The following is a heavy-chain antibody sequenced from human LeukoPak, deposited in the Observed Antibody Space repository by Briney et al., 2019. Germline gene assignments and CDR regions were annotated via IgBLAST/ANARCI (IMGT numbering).Heavy chain of an antibody. CDR1: GGSISSYY. Sequence: SETLSLTCTVSGGSISSYYWSWIRQPPGKGLEWIGYIYYSGSTNYNPSLKSRVTISVDTSKNQFSLKLSSVTAADTAVYYCARVKDGSSSGHGVDWGQGTLVTVSS. CDR2: IYYSGST. J-gene: IGHJ4*02. V-gene: IGHV4-59*12. D-gene: IGHD6-6*01. CDR3: ARVKDGSSSGHGVD.